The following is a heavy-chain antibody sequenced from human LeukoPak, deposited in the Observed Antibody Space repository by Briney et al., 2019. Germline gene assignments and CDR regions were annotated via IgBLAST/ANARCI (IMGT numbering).Heavy chain of an antibody. Sequence: ASLKVTCKPSGYTFTGYYMHCVRQAPGQGLEWMACINPNSGDINYAQKFQGRVTVTRDTSISTAYMELSGLTSDDTAVYYCARGGYTSSWYLYYYMDVWGKGTTVTVSS. CDR2: INPNSGDI. CDR3: ARGGYTSSWYLYYYMDV. D-gene: IGHD6-13*01. J-gene: IGHJ6*03. CDR1: GYTFTGYY. V-gene: IGHV1-2*02.